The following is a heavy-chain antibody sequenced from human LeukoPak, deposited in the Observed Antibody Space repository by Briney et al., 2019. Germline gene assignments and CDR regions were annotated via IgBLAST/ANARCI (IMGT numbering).Heavy chain of an antibody. J-gene: IGHJ4*02. V-gene: IGHV3-30*02. D-gene: IGHD6-13*01. CDR3: AKDYSSSWYSYAYYFDY. Sequence: GGSLRLXCAASGFTYSSYGMHWVRQAPGKGLESVAFIRYDGSNKYYADSVKGRFTISRDNSKNTLYLQMNSLRAEDTAVYYCAKDYSSSWYSYAYYFDYWGQGTLVTVSS. CDR2: IRYDGSNK. CDR1: GFTYSSYG.